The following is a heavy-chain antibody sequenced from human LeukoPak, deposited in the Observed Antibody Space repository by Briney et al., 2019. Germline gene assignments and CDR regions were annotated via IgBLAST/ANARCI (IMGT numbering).Heavy chain of an antibody. J-gene: IGHJ6*02. V-gene: IGHV3-74*01. CDR3: ARERVGSDYYGLDV. D-gene: IGHD6-25*01. CDR2: INTDGSST. Sequence: PGGSRRLSCAASGXIFSTYWVHWVRQAPGKGQVWVSRINTDGSSTAYAASVKGRFTISRDNTKNILYLQMNSLRAEDTALYYCARERVGSDYYGLDVWGQGTTVSVSS. CDR1: GXIFSTYW.